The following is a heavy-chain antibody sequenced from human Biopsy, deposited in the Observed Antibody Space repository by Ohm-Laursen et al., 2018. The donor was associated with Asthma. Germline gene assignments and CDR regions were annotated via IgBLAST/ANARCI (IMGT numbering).Heavy chain of an antibody. J-gene: IGHJ4*02. CDR3: ARVMELELLDY. CDR1: GFTFSNFA. V-gene: IGHV3-11*01. CDR2: ISSSGATI. D-gene: IGHD1-7*01. Sequence: SLRLSCAASGFTFSNFAMTWVRQAPGKGLEWVSYISSSGATIYYADSVRGRFTISRDNAKNSLYLQMNSLRAEDTAVYYCARVMELELLDYRGQGTLVTVSS.